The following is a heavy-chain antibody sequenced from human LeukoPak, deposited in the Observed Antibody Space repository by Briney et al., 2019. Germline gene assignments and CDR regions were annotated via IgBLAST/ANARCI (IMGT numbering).Heavy chain of an antibody. D-gene: IGHD6-13*01. J-gene: IGHJ3*02. CDR2: IYHSGST. CDR3: ARVSASGTALDTFHI. CDR1: GYSISSGYY. Sequence: SSETLSLTCAVSGYSISSGYYWGCIRQPPGKGLEWIGSIYHSGSTYFNPSLKSRVTISVDTSKNQFSLTLSSVTAADTAVYFCARVSASGTALDTFHIWGQGTMVTVSS. V-gene: IGHV4-38-2*01.